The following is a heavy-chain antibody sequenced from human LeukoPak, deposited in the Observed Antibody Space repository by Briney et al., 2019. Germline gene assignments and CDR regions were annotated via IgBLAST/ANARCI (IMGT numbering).Heavy chain of an antibody. J-gene: IGHJ4*02. Sequence: RSGGSLRLSCAVSGFTFDDYGMSWVRHAPGKGLEWVSGINWNGGSIGYADSVKGRFTISRDNVKNSLYLQMNSLRAEDTALYYCARGRSTFDYWGQGTLVTVSS. CDR3: ARGRSTFDY. D-gene: IGHD2-2*01. V-gene: IGHV3-20*04. CDR1: GFTFDDYG. CDR2: INWNGGSI.